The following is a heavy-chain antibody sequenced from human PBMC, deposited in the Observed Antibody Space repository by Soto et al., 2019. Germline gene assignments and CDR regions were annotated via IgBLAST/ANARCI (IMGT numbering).Heavy chain of an antibody. Sequence: PSVKVSCKASGGTFSSYAISWVRQAPGQGLEWMGGIIPIFGTANYAQKFQGRVTITADESTSTAYMELSSLRSEDTAVYYCARGLNYYDSSGPRYFDLWGRGTLVTVSS. CDR2: IIPIFGTA. D-gene: IGHD3-22*01. J-gene: IGHJ2*01. CDR1: GGTFSSYA. V-gene: IGHV1-69*13. CDR3: ARGLNYYDSSGPRYFDL.